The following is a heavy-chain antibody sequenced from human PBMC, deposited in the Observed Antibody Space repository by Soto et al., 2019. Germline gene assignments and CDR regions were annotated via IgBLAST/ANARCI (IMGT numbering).Heavy chain of an antibody. CDR3: ARDRYYYYGMDV. CDR1: GYTFTSYA. CDR2: INAGNGNT. V-gene: IGHV1-3*01. Sequence: ASVKVSCKASGYTFTSYAMHWVRQAPGQRLEWMGWINAGNGNTKYSQKFQGRVTITRDTSASTAYMELSSLRSEDTAVYYCARDRYYYYGMDVWGQGTTVTVSS. J-gene: IGHJ6*02.